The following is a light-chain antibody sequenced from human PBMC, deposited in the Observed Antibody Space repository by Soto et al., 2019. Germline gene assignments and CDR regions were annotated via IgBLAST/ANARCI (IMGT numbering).Light chain of an antibody. J-gene: IGLJ1*01. CDR3: SSYTTSSTLV. CDR2: EVR. Sequence: QSVLTQPASVSGSPGQSITISCTGISRDDGAYDYVSWYQQHPDKAPKLKIYEVRNRPSGVSNRFSGSKSVNTATLTISGLQAEDEADYYCSSYTTSSTLVFGTGTTVTVL. V-gene: IGLV2-14*03. CDR1: SRDDGAYDY.